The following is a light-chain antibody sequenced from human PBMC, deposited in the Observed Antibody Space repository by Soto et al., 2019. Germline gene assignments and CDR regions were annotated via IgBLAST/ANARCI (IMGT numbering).Light chain of an antibody. J-gene: IGKJ5*01. Sequence: DIQLTQSPSFLSASVGDRVTITCRASQGLSSDLAWYQQKPGKAPKLLIYAASTLQSGVPLRFSGSGSGTEFTLTISSLQPEDFATYYCQQLNSYPITFGQGTRLEMK. V-gene: IGKV1-9*01. CDR2: AAS. CDR1: QGLSSD. CDR3: QQLNSYPIT.